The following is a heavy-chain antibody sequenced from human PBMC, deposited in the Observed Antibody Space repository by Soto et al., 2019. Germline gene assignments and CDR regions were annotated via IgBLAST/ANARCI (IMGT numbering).Heavy chain of an antibody. CDR2: ISSSSSTI. Sequence: PVGSLRLSCAASGFSIGGYAMNWVRQAPGKGLEWVSYISSSSSTIYYADSVKGRFTISRDNAKNSLYLQMNSLRAEDTAVYYCAREYDILNWFDPWGQGTLVTVSS. J-gene: IGHJ5*02. V-gene: IGHV3-48*01. D-gene: IGHD3-9*01. CDR3: AREYDILNWFDP. CDR1: GFSIGGYA.